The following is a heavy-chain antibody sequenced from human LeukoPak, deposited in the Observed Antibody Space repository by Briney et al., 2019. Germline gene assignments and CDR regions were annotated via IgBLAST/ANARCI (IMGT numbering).Heavy chain of an antibody. V-gene: IGHV3-23*01. CDR1: GFTVSSNY. CDR2: ISGSGGST. J-gene: IGHJ4*02. CDR3: TYMYSSFPPDY. D-gene: IGHD6-6*01. Sequence: GGSLRLSCAASGFTVSSNYMTWVRQAPGKGLEWVSAISGSGGSTYYADSVKGRFTISRDNSKNTLYLQMNSLRAEDTAVYYCTYMYSSFPPDYWGQGTLVTVSS.